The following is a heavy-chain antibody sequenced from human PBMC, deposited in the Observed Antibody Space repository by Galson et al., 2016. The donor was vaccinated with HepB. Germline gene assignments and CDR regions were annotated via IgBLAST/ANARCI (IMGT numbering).Heavy chain of an antibody. CDR1: GFTFSRYW. CDR3: ARDQENPTFGVLTSF. D-gene: IGHD3-3*01. Sequence: SLRLSCAASGFTFSRYWMTWVRQAPGKGLEWVANINQDGSEKYYADSVKGRCTISRDNAKNTLYLQMSSLRAEDTAVYYCARDQENPTFGVLTSFWGQGNLVTLSS. V-gene: IGHV3-7*03. J-gene: IGHJ4*02. CDR2: INQDGSEK.